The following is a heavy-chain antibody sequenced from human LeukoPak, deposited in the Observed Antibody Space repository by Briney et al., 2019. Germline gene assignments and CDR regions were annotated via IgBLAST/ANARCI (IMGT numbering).Heavy chain of an antibody. CDR2: ISTYNGDT. CDR1: GYTFIRYS. Sequence: ASVKVSCKTSGYTFIRYSIGWVRQAPGQGLEWMGWISTYNGDTKYAQKFQDRVTMTTDTSTSTAYLEMRRLRFDDTAVYYCARVTGYMIEDYFDYWGQGTLVTVSS. CDR3: ARVTGYMIEDYFDY. V-gene: IGHV1-18*01. J-gene: IGHJ4*02. D-gene: IGHD3-22*01.